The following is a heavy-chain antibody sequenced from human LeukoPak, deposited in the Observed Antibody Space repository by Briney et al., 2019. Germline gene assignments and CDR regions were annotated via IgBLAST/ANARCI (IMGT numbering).Heavy chain of an antibody. CDR3: ARERTYYFDY. CDR2: INHSGST. J-gene: IGHJ4*02. V-gene: IGHV4-34*01. CDR1: GGSISSYY. Sequence: SETLSLTCTVSGGSISSYYWSWIRQPPGKGLEWIGEINHSGSTNYNPSLKSRVTISVDTSKNQFSLKLSSMTAADTAVYYCARERTYYFDYWGQGTQVTVSS.